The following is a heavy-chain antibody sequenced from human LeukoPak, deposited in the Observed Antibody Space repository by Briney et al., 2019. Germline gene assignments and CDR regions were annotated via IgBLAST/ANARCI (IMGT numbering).Heavy chain of an antibody. V-gene: IGHV1-46*01. Sequence: ASVKVSCKASGYTFTSYSMHWVRQAPGQGLEWVGIINPSGGSTTYAHKFQGRLTMTRDTSTSTVYMELSSLRSEDTAVYYCARGGSCNSASGGDCSHLLIAWGQGTLVTVSS. J-gene: IGHJ5*02. CDR2: INPSGGST. D-gene: IGHD2-21*02. CDR1: GYTFTSYS. CDR3: ARGGSCNSASGGDCSHLLIA.